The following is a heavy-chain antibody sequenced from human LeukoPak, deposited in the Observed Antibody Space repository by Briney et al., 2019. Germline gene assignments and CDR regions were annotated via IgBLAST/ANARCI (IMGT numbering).Heavy chain of an antibody. CDR3: AREQRYDSSGYPRGYFDY. Sequence: ASVKVSCKASGYTFTGYYMHWVRQAPGQGPEWMGWINPNSGGTNYAQKFQGRVTMTRDTSISTAYMELSRLRSDDTAVYYCAREQRYDSSGYPRGYFDYWGQGTLVTVSS. CDR1: GYTFTGYY. V-gene: IGHV1-2*02. CDR2: INPNSGGT. D-gene: IGHD3-22*01. J-gene: IGHJ4*02.